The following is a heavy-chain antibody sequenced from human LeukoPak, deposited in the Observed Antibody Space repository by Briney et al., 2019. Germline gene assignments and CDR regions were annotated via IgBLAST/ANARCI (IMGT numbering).Heavy chain of an antibody. D-gene: IGHD6-19*01. CDR3: ARTSSSGLVGGYYFDY. CDR2: INHSGST. J-gene: IGHJ4*02. CDR1: GDSISSSNYY. Sequence: SETLSLTCTVSGDSISSSNYYWGWIRQPPGKGLEWIGEINHSGSTNYNPSLKSRVTISVDTSKNQFSLKLSSVTAADTAVYYCARTSSSGLVGGYYFDYWGQGTLVTVSS. V-gene: IGHV4-39*07.